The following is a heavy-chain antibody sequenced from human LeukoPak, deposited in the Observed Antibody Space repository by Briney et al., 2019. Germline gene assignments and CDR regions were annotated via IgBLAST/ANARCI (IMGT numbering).Heavy chain of an antibody. D-gene: IGHD6-13*01. CDR3: ARDIGQYSSSWYAFDY. J-gene: IGHJ4*02. CDR1: GDSVSSNSAA. Sequence: SQTLSLTCAISGDSVSSNSAAWNWIRQSPSRGLEWLGRTYYRSKWYNDYAVSVKSRITINPDTAKNQFSLQLNSVTPEDTAVYYCARDIGQYSSSWYAFDYWGQGTLVTVSS. V-gene: IGHV6-1*01. CDR2: TYYRSKWYN.